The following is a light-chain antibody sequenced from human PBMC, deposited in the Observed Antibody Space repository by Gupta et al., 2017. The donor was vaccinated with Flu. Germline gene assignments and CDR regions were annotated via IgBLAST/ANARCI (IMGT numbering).Light chain of an antibody. CDR3: QQYYTTPRT. J-gene: IGKJ1*01. CDR1: QSVLYNSNNKNY. CDR2: WAS. V-gene: IGKV4-1*01. Sequence: DIVMTQSPDSMAVSLCERATINCKSSQSVLYNSNNKNYLAWYQQKPRQPPKLLIYWASTRESGVPDRFGGSGSGTDFTLTISSLQAEDVAVYYCQQYYTTPRTFGQGTKVEIK.